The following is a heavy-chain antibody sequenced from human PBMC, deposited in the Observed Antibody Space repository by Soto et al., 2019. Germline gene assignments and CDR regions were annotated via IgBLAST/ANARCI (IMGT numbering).Heavy chain of an antibody. CDR1: GFTFSSYA. D-gene: IGHD3-22*01. J-gene: IGHJ4*02. V-gene: IGHV3-23*01. CDR2: ISGSGGST. Sequence: PGGSLRLSCAASGFTFSSYAMSWVRQAPGKGLEWVSAISGSGGSTYYADSVKGRFTISRDNSKNTLYLQMNSLRAEDTAVYYCTTAAHYYDSSVSAPVDYWGQGTLVTVSS. CDR3: TTAAHYYDSSVSAPVDY.